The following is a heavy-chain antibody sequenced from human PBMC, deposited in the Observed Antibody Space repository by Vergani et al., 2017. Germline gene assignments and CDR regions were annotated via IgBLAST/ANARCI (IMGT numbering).Heavy chain of an antibody. CDR3: AVTYGFGGYYYYYGMDV. D-gene: IGHD3-16*01. CDR1: GGTFSSYT. V-gene: IGHV1-69*02. Sequence: QVQLVQSGAEVKKPGSSVKVSCKASGGTFSSYTISWVRQAPGQGLEWMGRIIPILGIANYAQKFQGRVTITADKSTSTAYMELSSLRSEDTAVYYCAVTYGFGGYYYYYGMDVWGQGTTVTVSS. CDR2: IIPILGIA. J-gene: IGHJ6*02.